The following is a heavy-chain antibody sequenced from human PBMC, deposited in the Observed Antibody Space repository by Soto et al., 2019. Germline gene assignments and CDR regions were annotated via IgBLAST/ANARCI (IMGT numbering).Heavy chain of an antibody. CDR2: IYYSGST. V-gene: IGHV4-30-4*01. CDR1: GGSISSGDYY. D-gene: IGHD2-15*01. J-gene: IGHJ6*02. CDR3: ARAPVIVVVVAATIRNYYYGMDV. Sequence: QVQLQESGPGLVKPSQTLSLTCTVSGGSISSGDYYWSWIRQPPGKGLEWIGYIYYSGSTYYNPSLKSRVTISVDTSKNQFSLKLSSVTAADTAVYYCARAPVIVVVVAATIRNYYYGMDVWGQGTTVTVSS.